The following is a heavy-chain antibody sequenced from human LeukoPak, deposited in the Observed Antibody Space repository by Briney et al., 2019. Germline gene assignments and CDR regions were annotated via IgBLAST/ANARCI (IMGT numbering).Heavy chain of an antibody. CDR3: ARGLVDYELPKGYIDY. J-gene: IGHJ4*02. D-gene: IGHD4-17*01. V-gene: IGHV4-39*07. CDR1: GASISSNTYF. CDR2: ISYSKGA. Sequence: ASETLSLTCTVSGASISSNTYFWGWIRQPPGKGLEWIGTISYSKGAYYNTSLKSRVTMSVDTSKSQFSLKLTSVTAADTAVYFCARGLVDYELPKGYIDYWGQGTLVTVSS.